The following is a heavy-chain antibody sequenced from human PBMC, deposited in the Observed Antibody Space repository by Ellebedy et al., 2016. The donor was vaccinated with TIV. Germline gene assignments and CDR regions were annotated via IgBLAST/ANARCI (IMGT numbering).Heavy chain of an antibody. CDR2: INPSGGDT. V-gene: IGHV1-46*01. CDR3: ARGPNYGLDV. Sequence: AASVKVSCKTSAYTFTDYQFNWVRHPPGQGLEWMGIINPSGGDTTYPQKFQGRVTMTSDTSTSTVYIELSSLRSEDTAVYYCARGPNYGLDVWGQGTTVTVSS. CDR1: AYTFTDYQ. J-gene: IGHJ6*02.